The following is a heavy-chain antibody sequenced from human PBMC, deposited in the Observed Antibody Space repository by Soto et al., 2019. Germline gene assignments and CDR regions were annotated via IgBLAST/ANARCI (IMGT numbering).Heavy chain of an antibody. CDR3: ARNLAVYDYVWGSYRYWYYFDY. D-gene: IGHD3-16*02. CDR2: ISSSSSYI. V-gene: IGHV3-21*01. J-gene: IGHJ4*02. CDR1: GFTFSSYS. Sequence: GSLRLSCAASGFTFSSYSMNWVRQAPGKGLEWVSSISSSSSYIYYADSVKGRFTISRDNAKNSLYLQMNSLRAEDTAVYYCARNLAVYDYVWGSYRYWYYFDYWGQGTLVTVSS.